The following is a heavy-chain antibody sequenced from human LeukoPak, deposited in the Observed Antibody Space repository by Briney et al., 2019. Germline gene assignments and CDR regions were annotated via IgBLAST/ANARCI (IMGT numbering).Heavy chain of an antibody. CDR2: ISGSGGST. Sequence: GSLRLSCAASGFTFSSYAMSWVRQAPGKGLEWVSAISGSGGSTYYADSVKGRFTISRDNSKNTLYLQMNSLRAEDTAVYYCAKDHDSSGYYLYYFDYWGQGTLVTVSS. D-gene: IGHD3-22*01. V-gene: IGHV3-23*01. CDR3: AKDHDSSGYYLYYFDY. J-gene: IGHJ4*02. CDR1: GFTFSSYA.